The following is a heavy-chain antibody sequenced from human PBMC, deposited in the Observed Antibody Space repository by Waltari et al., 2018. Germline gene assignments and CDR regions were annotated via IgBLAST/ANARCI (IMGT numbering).Heavy chain of an antibody. J-gene: IGHJ5*02. CDR1: GGSISSYY. CDR3: ARDRAMVRGVYFNWFDP. CDR2: IYTSGST. Sequence: QVQLQESGPGLVKPSETLSLTCTVSGGSISSYYWSWIRQPAGKGLEWIGRIYTSGSTNYTPSLKSRVTMSVDTSKNQFSLKLSSVTAADTAVYYCARDRAMVRGVYFNWFDPWGQGTLVTVSS. D-gene: IGHD3-10*01. V-gene: IGHV4-4*07.